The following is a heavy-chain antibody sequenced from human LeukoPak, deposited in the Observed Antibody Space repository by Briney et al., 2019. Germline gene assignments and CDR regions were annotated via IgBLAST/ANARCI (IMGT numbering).Heavy chain of an antibody. Sequence: GGSLRLSCAASGFTFSSYSMNWVRQAPGKGLEWVSSISSSSSYIYYADSVKGRFTISRDNAKNSLYLQMNSLRAEDTAVYYCARDRGGVVPAAIRPIGGQMEDYWGQGTLVTASS. V-gene: IGHV3-21*01. CDR2: ISSSSSYI. CDR1: GFTFSSYS. J-gene: IGHJ4*02. CDR3: ARDRGGVVPAAIRPIGGQMEDY. D-gene: IGHD2-2*02.